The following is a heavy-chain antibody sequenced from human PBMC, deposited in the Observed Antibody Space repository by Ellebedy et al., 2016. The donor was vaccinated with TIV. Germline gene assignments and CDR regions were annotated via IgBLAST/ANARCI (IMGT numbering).Heavy chain of an antibody. CDR2: MNSNSGHT. J-gene: IGHJ5*02. D-gene: IGHD3-16*01. CDR1: GKTFSRYD. Sequence: AASVKVSCKASGKTFSRYDIYWVRQATGQGLEWMGWMNSNSGHTGYAQKFQGRVSLTRNSSITTAYMELSSLTSEDTAVYYCATGGTKGEYRWLDPWGQGTLVTVSS. CDR3: ATGGTKGEYRWLDP. V-gene: IGHV1-8*01.